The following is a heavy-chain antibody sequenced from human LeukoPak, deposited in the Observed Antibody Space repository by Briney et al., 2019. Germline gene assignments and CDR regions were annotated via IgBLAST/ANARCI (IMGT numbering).Heavy chain of an antibody. CDR3: ARDTTYRGGFDY. D-gene: IGHD3-10*01. V-gene: IGHV3-21*01. CDR1: GFTFSSYS. Sequence: GGSLRLSCAASGFTFSSYSMNWVRQAPGKGLEWVSSISSSSSYIYYADSVKGRFTITRDNAQNPLYLQMNSLRAEDTAVYYRARDTTYRGGFDYWGQGTLVSVSS. CDR2: ISSSSSYI. J-gene: IGHJ4*02.